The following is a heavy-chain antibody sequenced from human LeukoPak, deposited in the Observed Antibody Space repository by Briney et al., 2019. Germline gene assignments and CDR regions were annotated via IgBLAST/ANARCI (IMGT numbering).Heavy chain of an antibody. CDR2: IYHSGST. V-gene: IGHV4-30-2*01. D-gene: IGHD6-13*01. CDR3: ARGHPIAAAGTSWFDP. CDR1: GGSISSGGYS. Sequence: SQTLSLTCAVSGGSISSGGYSWSWIRQPPGKGLEWIGYIYHSGSTYYNPSLKSRVTIPVDRSKNQFSLKLSSVTAADTAVYYCARGHPIAAAGTSWFDPWGQGTLVTVSS. J-gene: IGHJ5*02.